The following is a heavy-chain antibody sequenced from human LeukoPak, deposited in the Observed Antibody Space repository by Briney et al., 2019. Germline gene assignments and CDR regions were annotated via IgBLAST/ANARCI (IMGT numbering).Heavy chain of an antibody. Sequence: GWAVRHSRLASVLLGSDYCREWVRPAPGKGPEWIAYIGIDSGRTKYADSVKGRFTISGDKARNSLYLQMNSLRVEDTAVYCSARDHRYAFDNWGQGTLVTVSS. CDR1: VLLGSDYC. D-gene: IGHD1-1*01. J-gene: IGHJ4*02. CDR2: IGIDSGRT. V-gene: IGHV3-11*06. CDR3: ARDHRYAFDN.